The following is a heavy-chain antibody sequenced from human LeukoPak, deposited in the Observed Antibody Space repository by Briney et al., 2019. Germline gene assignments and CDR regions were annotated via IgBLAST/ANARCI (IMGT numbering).Heavy chain of an antibody. J-gene: IGHJ4*02. D-gene: IGHD2-15*01. CDR3: AKDPLVDSKVVVAAKRLADFDY. V-gene: IGHV3-23*01. CDR2: ISGSGGST. CDR1: GFTLSSYA. Sequence: PGVCLRLSCAASGFTLSSYAMSWVRQAPGKGLKGVSAISGSGGSTYYADSVKGRFTISRDNSKNTLYLQMNSLRAEDTAVYYCAKDPLVDSKVVVAAKRLADFDYWGQGTLVTVSS.